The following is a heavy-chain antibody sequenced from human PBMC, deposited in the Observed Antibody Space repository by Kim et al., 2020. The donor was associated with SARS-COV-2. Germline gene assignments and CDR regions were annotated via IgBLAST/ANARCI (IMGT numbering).Heavy chain of an antibody. J-gene: IGHJ4*02. CDR3: ARGQQLVY. D-gene: IGHD6-13*01. V-gene: IGHV4-4*07. CDR2: SGST. Sequence: SGSTNYTPSLKSRVTMSVDTSKNQFSLKLSSVTAADTAVYYCARGQQLVYWGQGTLVTVSS.